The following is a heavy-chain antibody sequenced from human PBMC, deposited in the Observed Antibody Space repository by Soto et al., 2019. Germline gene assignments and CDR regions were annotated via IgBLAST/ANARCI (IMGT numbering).Heavy chain of an antibody. CDR3: ARVHVMVVAGSTFDY. CDR1: GGSISGPSY. Sequence: TSETLSLTCTVSGGSISGPSYWGWIRQPPGKGPEWIASIYHGGTTFYNPSLKSRITISVDTSNNQFSLKLTSVTAADTAVYYCARVHVMVVAGSTFDYWGHGTLVTVSS. V-gene: IGHV4-38-2*02. CDR2: IYHGGTT. D-gene: IGHD6-19*01. J-gene: IGHJ4*01.